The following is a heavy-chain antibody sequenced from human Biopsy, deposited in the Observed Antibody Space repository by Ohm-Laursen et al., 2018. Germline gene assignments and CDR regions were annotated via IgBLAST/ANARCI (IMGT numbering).Heavy chain of an antibody. D-gene: IGHD1-26*01. J-gene: IGHJ6*02. CDR2: IYYGGTT. CDR1: GGPFGINSHY. V-gene: IGHV4-39*01. CDR3: SKRDLSGTSPV. Sequence: TLSLTCTVSGGPFGINSHYWIWIRQPPGKGLEWIASIYYGGTTLYNASLQGRVTISVDQPKNQFSLRLTSVTAADTAVYYCSKRDLSGTSPVWGQGTTVTVSS.